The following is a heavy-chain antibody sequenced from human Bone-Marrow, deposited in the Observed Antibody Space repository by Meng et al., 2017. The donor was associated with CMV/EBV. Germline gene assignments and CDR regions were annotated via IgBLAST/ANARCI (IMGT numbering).Heavy chain of an antibody. V-gene: IGHV3-15*01. Sequence: GESLKISCAASGFTFSNAWMSWVRQAPGKGLEWVGRIKSKTDGGTTDYAAPVKGRFTISRDDSKNTLYLQMNSLKTEDTAVYYCTTVSLNYYYYYGMDVWGQGNTVNVSS. CDR1: GFTFSNAW. CDR3: TTVSLNYYYYYGMDV. J-gene: IGHJ6*02. CDR2: IKSKTDGGTT.